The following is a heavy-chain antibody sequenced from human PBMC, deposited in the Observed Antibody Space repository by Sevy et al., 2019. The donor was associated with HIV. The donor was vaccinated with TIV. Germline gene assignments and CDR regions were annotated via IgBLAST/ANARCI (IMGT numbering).Heavy chain of an antibody. D-gene: IGHD3-16*02. Sequence: SETLSLTCTVSGGSISSGSYYWSWIRQPAGKGLEWIGHIYTSGSTNYNPSLKSRVTISVDTSKNQFSLKLSSVTAADTAVYYCARDQTDKIWGSYRLFRTDFDAFDIWGQGTMVTVSS. CDR2: IYTSGST. CDR3: ARDQTDKIWGSYRLFRTDFDAFDI. CDR1: GGSISSGSYY. J-gene: IGHJ3*02. V-gene: IGHV4-61*09.